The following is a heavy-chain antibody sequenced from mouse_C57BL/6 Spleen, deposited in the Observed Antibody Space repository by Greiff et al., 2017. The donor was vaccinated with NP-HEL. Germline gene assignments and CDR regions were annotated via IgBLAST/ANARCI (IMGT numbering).Heavy chain of an antibody. D-gene: IGHD6-1*01. Sequence: EVHLVESGGGLVQPGGSLKLSCAASGFTFSDYYMYWVRQTPEKRLEWVAYISNGGGSTYYPDTVKGRFTISRDNAKNTLYLQMSRLKSEDTAMYYCARQHPLYYAMDYWGQGTSVTVSS. CDR2: ISNGGGST. CDR3: ARQHPLYYAMDY. J-gene: IGHJ4*01. CDR1: GFTFSDYY. V-gene: IGHV5-12*01.